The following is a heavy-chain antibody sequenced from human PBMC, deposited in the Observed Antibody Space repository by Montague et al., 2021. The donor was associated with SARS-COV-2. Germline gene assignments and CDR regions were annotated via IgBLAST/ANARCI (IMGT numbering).Heavy chain of an antibody. CDR3: AKGWDPSGWIAIYDS. CDR2: IYGDGSKT. D-gene: IGHD6-19*01. J-gene: IGHJ4*02. V-gene: IGHV3-23*03. Sequence: SLRLSCAASGFIFSNYAMNWVRQTPGKGLEWVSVIYGDGSKTYYADSVKGRFTISRDNSKNTLYLQMNSLRTEDTALYYCAKGWDPSGWIAIYDSWGQGTLVPVSP. CDR1: GFIFSNYA.